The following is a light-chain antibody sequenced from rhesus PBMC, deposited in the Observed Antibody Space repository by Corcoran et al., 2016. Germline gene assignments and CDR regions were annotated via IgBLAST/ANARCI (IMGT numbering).Light chain of an antibody. J-gene: IGKJ1*01. CDR1: QSVGSY. Sequence: ETVVTQSPATLSLSPGERATLSCRASQSVGSYLAWYQQKPGQAPRLLIYGESSRATGIPDRFSGSGSGTDCTLTISSLEPEDVGVYYCQQSSNLWTFGQGTKVEIK. V-gene: IGKV3-24*04. CDR2: GES. CDR3: QQSSNLWT.